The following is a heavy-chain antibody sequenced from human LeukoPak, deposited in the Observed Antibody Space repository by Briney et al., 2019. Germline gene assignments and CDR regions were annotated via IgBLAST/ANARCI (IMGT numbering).Heavy chain of an antibody. Sequence: SETLSLTCTVSGGSISSYYWSWIRQPAGKGLEWIGRIYTCGSTNYNPSLKSRVTMSVDTSKNQFSLKLSSVTAADTAVYYCATLYYYDSSGNYYFDYWGQGTLVTVSS. CDR3: ATLYYYDSSGNYYFDY. CDR2: IYTCGST. CDR1: GGSISSYY. D-gene: IGHD3-22*01. J-gene: IGHJ4*02. V-gene: IGHV4-4*07.